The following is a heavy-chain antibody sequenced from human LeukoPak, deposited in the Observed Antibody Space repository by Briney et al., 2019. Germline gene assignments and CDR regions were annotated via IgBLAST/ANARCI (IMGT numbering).Heavy chain of an antibody. Sequence: ASVKVSCKVSGYTFTGMSIHWVRQTPGKGLEWLGGIDPESGERIYAQNFRGRVTMSEDTSTYTAYMEVRSLRSEDTAIYYCADLGVVTNWFDPWGQGTLVTVSS. CDR3: ADLGVVTNWFDP. CDR2: IDPESGER. CDR1: GYTFTGMS. J-gene: IGHJ5*02. V-gene: IGHV1-24*01. D-gene: IGHD3-3*01.